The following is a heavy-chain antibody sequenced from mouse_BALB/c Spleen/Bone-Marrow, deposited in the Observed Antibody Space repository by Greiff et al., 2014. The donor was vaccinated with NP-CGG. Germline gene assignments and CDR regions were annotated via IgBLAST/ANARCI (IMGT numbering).Heavy chain of an antibody. CDR3: ARDLDGTGVFDY. J-gene: IGHJ2*01. CDR2: ISNLAYSI. CDR1: GFTFSDYG. D-gene: IGHD4-1*01. Sequence: DVHLVESGGGLVQTGGSRKLSCAASGFTFSDYGMAWVRQAPGKGPEWVAFISNLAYSISYADTVTGRFTISRENVKNTLYLEMSSLRSEDTAMYYCARDLDGTGVFDYWSQGTTLTVSS. V-gene: IGHV5-15*02.